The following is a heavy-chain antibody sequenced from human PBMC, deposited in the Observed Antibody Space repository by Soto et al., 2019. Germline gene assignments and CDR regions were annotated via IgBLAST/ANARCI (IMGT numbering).Heavy chain of an antibody. V-gene: IGHV3-30*18. CDR1: GFTFSSYG. J-gene: IGHJ4*02. Sequence: GGSLRLSCAASGFTFSSYGIHWVRQAPGKGLEWVALISYDGSNKYYADSVKGRFTISRDNSKNTLYLQMKSLRAEDTAMYYCAKDAPYYYDSSGYYGTFDYWGQGTLVPVSS. D-gene: IGHD3-22*01. CDR3: AKDAPYYYDSSGYYGTFDY. CDR2: ISYDGSNK.